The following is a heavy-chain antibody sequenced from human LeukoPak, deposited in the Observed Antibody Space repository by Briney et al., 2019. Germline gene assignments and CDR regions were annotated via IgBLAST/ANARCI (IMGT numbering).Heavy chain of an antibody. CDR1: GVSISSYY. D-gene: IGHD3-10*01. CDR2: IYYSGTT. Sequence: SETLSLTCTVSGVSISSYYWNWIRQPPGKGLEWIGSIYYSGTTNYNPSLKSRVTISLDTSKTQFSLKLSSVTAVDTAVYYCARGGGSSMVRGVIFWFDPWGQGSLVTVSS. J-gene: IGHJ5*02. CDR3: ARGGGSSMVRGVIFWFDP. V-gene: IGHV4-59*01.